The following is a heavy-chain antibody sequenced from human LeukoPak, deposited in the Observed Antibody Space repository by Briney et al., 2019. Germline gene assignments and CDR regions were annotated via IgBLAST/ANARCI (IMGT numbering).Heavy chain of an antibody. CDR2: IYYSGST. V-gene: IGHV4-59*12. Sequence: SETLSLTCTVSGGSISSYYWSWIRQPPGKGLEWIGYIYYSGSTNYNPSLKSRVTISVDTSKNQFSLKLSSVTAADTAVYYCARVLYYYDSSGYPTGDAFDIWGQGTMVTVSS. CDR1: GGSISSYY. CDR3: ARVLYYYDSSGYPTGDAFDI. D-gene: IGHD3-22*01. J-gene: IGHJ3*02.